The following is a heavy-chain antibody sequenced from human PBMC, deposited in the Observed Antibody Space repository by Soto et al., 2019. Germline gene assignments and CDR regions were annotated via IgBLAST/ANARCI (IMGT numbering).Heavy chain of an antibody. CDR2: IFSNDEK. D-gene: IGHD6-13*01. Sequence: SGPTLVNPTETLTLTCTVSGFSLSNAGLGVSWIRQPPGKALEWLAHIFSNDEKSYSTSLKSRLTISKDTSKSQVVLIMTNMDPVDTATYYCASTYSTSWYWFDPWRQGTLVTVSS. CDR3: ASTYSTSWYWFDP. J-gene: IGHJ5*02. CDR1: GFSLSNAGLG. V-gene: IGHV2-26*04.